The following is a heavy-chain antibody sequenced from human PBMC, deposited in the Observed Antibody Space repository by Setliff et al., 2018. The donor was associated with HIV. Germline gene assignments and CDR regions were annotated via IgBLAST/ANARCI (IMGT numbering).Heavy chain of an antibody. CDR1: GGSFSGYY. J-gene: IGHJ6*03. CDR2: INHSGIT. V-gene: IGHV4-34*01. CDR3: ARVPGYSSGASYMDV. D-gene: IGHD6-19*01. Sequence: NPSETLSLTCAVYGGSFSGYYWSWIRQTPGKGLAWIGEINHSGITKYNPSLKRRVTITVDTSKTQFYLKLRSVAAADTAVYYCARVPGYSSGASYMDVWGKGTTVTVSS.